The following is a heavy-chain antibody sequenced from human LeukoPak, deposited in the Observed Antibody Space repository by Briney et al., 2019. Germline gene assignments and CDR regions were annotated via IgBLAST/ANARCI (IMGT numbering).Heavy chain of an antibody. D-gene: IGHD4-23*01. CDR1: GGTFSSYA. J-gene: IGHJ5*02. CDR3: ARDNSIHERGWWFDP. Sequence: GSSVKVSCKASGGTFSSYAISWVRQAPGQGLEWMGIINPSGGSTSYAQKFQGRVTMTRDMSTSTVYMELSSLKSDDTAVYYCARDNSIHERGWWFDPWGQGTLVTVSS. CDR2: INPSGGST. V-gene: IGHV1-46*01.